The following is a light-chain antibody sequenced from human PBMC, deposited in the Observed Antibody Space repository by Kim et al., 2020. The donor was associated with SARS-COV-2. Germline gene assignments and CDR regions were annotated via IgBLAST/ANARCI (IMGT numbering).Light chain of an antibody. CDR1: HSVNTKS. V-gene: IGKV3-20*01. CDR3: QQYGSSPYT. J-gene: IGKJ2*01. CDR2: ATS. Sequence: LSPRESAPLSCRPSHSVNTKSLAWYQQNPGQAPRLLIYATSSRAAGIPARFSGSGSGTDFIFTISGLEPEDFAVYYCQQYGSSPYTFGQGSKLEI.